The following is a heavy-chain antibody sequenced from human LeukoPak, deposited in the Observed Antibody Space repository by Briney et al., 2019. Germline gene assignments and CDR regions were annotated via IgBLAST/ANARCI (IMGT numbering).Heavy chain of an antibody. CDR1: GYTFTGYY. Sequence: ASVKVSCKASGYTFTGYYMHWVRQAPGQGLEWMGLINPNSGGTNYAQKFQGRVTMTRDTSISTAYMELSRLRSDDTAVYYCARDLGSGKGNDAFDNWGQGTMVTVSS. CDR2: INPNSGGT. J-gene: IGHJ3*02. V-gene: IGHV1-2*02. CDR3: ARDLGSGKGNDAFDN. D-gene: IGHD3-10*01.